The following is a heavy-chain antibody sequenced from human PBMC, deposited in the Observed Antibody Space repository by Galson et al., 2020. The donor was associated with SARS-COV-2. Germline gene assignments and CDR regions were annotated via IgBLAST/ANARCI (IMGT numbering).Heavy chain of an antibody. D-gene: IGHD3-3*01. CDR1: GFTFSSYA. J-gene: IGHJ4*02. Sequence: GESLKIPCAASGFTFSSYAMNWVRQAPGKGLEWVSVISGSVSSTYYADSVKGRFTISRDNSTTTLHLQMNSLRAEETAVYYCAKDGSTEFWSGYPIYYFDVWGQGTLVTVSS. CDR3: AKDGSTEFWSGYPIYYFDV. CDR2: ISGSVSST. V-gene: IGHV3-23*01.